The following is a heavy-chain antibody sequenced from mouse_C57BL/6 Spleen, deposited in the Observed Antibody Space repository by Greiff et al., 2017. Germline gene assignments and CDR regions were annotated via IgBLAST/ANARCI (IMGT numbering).Heavy chain of an antibody. J-gene: IGHJ3*01. CDR3: TKGDSITTVVATKEFAY. Sequence: VQLQESGAELVRPGASVTLSCKASGYTFTDYEMHWVKQTPVHGLEWIGALDPETGGTAYNQNFKGKAILTADKSSSTAYMELRSLTSEDSAVYYCTKGDSITTVVATKEFAYWGQGTLVTVSA. CDR2: LDPETGGT. D-gene: IGHD1-1*01. CDR1: GYTFTDYE. V-gene: IGHV1-15*01.